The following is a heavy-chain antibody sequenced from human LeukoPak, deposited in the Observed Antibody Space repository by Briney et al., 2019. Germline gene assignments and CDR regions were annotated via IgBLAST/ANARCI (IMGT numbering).Heavy chain of an antibody. CDR1: GFTFSSYG. J-gene: IGHJ4*02. Sequence: GGSLRLSCAASGFTFSSYGMHWVRQAPGKGLEGVAFIRYDGSNKYYADSVKGRFTISRDNSKNTLYLQMNSLRAEDTAVYYCARDRGDCSGGSCYPTYYFDYWGQGTLVTVSS. V-gene: IGHV3-30*02. CDR2: IRYDGSNK. CDR3: ARDRGDCSGGSCYPTYYFDY. D-gene: IGHD2-15*01.